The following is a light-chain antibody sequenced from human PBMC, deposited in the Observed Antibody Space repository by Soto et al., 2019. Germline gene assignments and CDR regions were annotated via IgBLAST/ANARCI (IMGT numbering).Light chain of an antibody. CDR2: GAS. CDR3: QQYGSSLPLT. J-gene: IGKJ4*01. CDR1: QSVSGSY. V-gene: IGKV3-20*01. Sequence: EIVLPQSPGTLSLSPGERATLSCRASQSVSGSYLAWYQQKPGQAPRLLIYGASSRATGIPDRFSGSGSGTDFTLTISRLEPEDFAVYYCQQYGSSLPLTFGGGTKVDIK.